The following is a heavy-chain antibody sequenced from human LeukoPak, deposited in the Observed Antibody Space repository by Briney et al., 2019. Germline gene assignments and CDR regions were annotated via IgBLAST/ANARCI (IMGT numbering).Heavy chain of an antibody. D-gene: IGHD6-13*01. CDR2: INTYNGNP. V-gene: IGHV1-18*01. Sequence: ASVKVSCKASGYTFTSYGISWVRQAPGQGLEWMGWINTYNGNPNYTQNLQGRVTMTTDTSTSTAYMELKSLTSDDTAVYYCARGPIAAAGDYWGRGTLVTVSS. CDR1: GYTFTSYG. CDR3: ARGPIAAAGDY. J-gene: IGHJ4*02.